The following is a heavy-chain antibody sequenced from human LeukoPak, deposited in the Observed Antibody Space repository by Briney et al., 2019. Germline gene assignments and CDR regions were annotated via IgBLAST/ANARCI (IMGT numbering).Heavy chain of an antibody. D-gene: IGHD3-22*01. CDR2: IKQDGSEE. CDR1: GFTFSSYW. J-gene: IGHJ4*02. CDR3: ARVSLTMIVVGPFDY. Sequence: GALRLSCAASGFTFSSYWMSWVRQAPGKGLEWVANIKQDGSEEYYVDSVKGRFTISRDNSKNTLYLQMNSLRAEDTAVYYCARVSLTMIVVGPFDYWGQGTLVTVSS. V-gene: IGHV3-7*01.